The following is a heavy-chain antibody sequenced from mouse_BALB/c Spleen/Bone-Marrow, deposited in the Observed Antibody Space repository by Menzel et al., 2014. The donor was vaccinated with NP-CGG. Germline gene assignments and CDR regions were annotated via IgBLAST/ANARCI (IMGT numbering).Heavy chain of an antibody. Sequence: VQLQQSGAELVKPGASVKLSCTASGFNIKDTYMHWVKQRPEQGLEWIGRIDPANGNTKYDPKFQGKATITADTSSNTAYLQLSSLTSEDTAVYYRASYDYGYYFDYWGQGTTLTVSS. CDR1: GFNIKDTY. CDR3: ASYDYGYYFDY. D-gene: IGHD2-4*01. J-gene: IGHJ2*01. V-gene: IGHV14-3*02. CDR2: IDPANGNT.